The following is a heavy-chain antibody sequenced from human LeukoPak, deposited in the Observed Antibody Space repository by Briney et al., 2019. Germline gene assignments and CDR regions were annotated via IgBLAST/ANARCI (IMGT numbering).Heavy chain of an antibody. D-gene: IGHD4-11*01. CDR3: AREGSNDYSRTFDY. V-gene: IGHV3-23*01. Sequence: GGSLRLSCAASGFTFPNYALSWVRQAPGMGLEWVSVISDSGGRTYYADSVKGRFTISRDNAKNSLYLQMNSLRAEDTAVYYCAREGSNDYSRTFDYWGQGTLVTVSS. J-gene: IGHJ4*02. CDR2: ISDSGGRT. CDR1: GFTFPNYA.